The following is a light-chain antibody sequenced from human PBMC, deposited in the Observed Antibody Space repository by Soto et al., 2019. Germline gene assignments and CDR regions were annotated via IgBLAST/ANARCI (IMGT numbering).Light chain of an antibody. CDR2: KSS. Sequence: DIQMTPSPSTLSASLGASVTITGRASQSISSWLAWYQQKPGKAPKLLIYKSSSLESGVPSMFSGGGSGTEFTLTISSLQPDDLATYYCQQYNSYPWTFGQGTKVDI. V-gene: IGKV1-5*03. CDR3: QQYNSYPWT. J-gene: IGKJ1*01. CDR1: QSISSW.